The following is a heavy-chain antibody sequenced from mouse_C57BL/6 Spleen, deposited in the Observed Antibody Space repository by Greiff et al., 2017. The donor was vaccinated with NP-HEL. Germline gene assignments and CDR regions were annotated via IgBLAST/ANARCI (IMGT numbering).Heavy chain of an antibody. V-gene: IGHV5-17*01. D-gene: IGHD2-5*01. CDR3: ARDYSNLFDY. CDR2: ISSGISTI. Sequence: EVMLVESGGGLVKPGGSLKLSCAASGFTFSDYGMHWVRQAPEKGLEWVAYISSGISTIYYADTVKGRFTISRDNAKNTLFLQMTSLRSEDTAMYYCARDYSNLFDYWGRGTTLTVSS. CDR1: GFTFSDYG. J-gene: IGHJ2*01.